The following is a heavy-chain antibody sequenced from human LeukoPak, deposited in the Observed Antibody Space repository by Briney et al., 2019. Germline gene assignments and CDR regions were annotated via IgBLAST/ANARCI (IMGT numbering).Heavy chain of an antibody. CDR2: INPSDGST. CDR3: ARDDPLDKISSGWGP. CDR1: GYIVTNYY. J-gene: IGHJ5*02. V-gene: IGHV1-46*01. D-gene: IGHD6-19*01. Sequence: ASVKVSCKASGYIVTNYYMHSVRQAPGQGLEWMGIINPSDGSTSYAQKFQGRVTMTRDTSTSTVYMELSSLRSEDTAVYYCARDDPLDKISSGWGPWGQGTLVTVSS.